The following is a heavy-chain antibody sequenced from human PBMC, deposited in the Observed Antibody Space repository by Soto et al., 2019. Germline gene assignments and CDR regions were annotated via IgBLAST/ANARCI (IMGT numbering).Heavy chain of an antibody. Sequence: AVKFSCKASGGTFSSYAISWVRQAPGQGLEWMGGIIPIFGTANYAQKFQGRVTITADKSTSTAYMELSSLRSEDTAVYYCARGRRDGSRGWFDPWGQGTLVTVSS. CDR3: ARGRRDGSRGWFDP. D-gene: IGHD5-12*01. V-gene: IGHV1-69*06. CDR1: GGTFSSYA. CDR2: IIPIFGTA. J-gene: IGHJ5*02.